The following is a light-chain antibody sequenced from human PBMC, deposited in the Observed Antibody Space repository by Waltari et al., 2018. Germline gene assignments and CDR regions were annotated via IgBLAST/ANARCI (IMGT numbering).Light chain of an antibody. CDR3: QQRSDWPPH. J-gene: IGKJ5*01. V-gene: IGKV3-11*01. Sequence: EIVLTQSPATLSLSPGERATLSCRASQSVSSYLGWYQQTPGQAPRLLIYEASNRATGIPARFSGSGSGTDFTLTISSLEPEDFAVYYCQQRSDWPPHFGQGTRLEMK. CDR2: EAS. CDR1: QSVSSY.